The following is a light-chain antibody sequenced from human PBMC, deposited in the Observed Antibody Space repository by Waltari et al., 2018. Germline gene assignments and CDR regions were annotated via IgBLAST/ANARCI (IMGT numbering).Light chain of an antibody. Sequence: QAVVTQEPSLTVSPGGTVTLTCGSSTGAVTSGHCPDWFQQKPGQAPRTLIYDTSNKHSWTPARFSGSLLGGKAALTLSGAQPEDEAEYYCLLSYSGARPVVFGGGTKLTVL. CDR1: TGAVTSGHC. V-gene: IGLV7-46*01. CDR3: LLSYSGARPVV. J-gene: IGLJ2*01. CDR2: DTS.